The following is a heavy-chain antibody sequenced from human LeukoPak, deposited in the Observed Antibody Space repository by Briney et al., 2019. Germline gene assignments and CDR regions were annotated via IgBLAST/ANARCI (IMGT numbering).Heavy chain of an antibody. CDR3: ARVTSGSYYGGYYYMDV. CDR2: IYYSGST. CDR1: GGSISSYY. D-gene: IGHD1-26*01. Sequence: KTSGTLSLTCTVSGGSISSYYWSWIRQPPGKGLEWIGHIYYSGSTKYNPSLKSRVTISVDTSKNQFSLKVSSVTAADTAVYYCARVTSGSYYGGYYYMDVWGKGTTVTISS. V-gene: IGHV4-59*01. J-gene: IGHJ6*03.